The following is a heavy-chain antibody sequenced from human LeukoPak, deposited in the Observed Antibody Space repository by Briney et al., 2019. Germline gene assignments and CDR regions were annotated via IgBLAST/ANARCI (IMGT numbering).Heavy chain of an antibody. CDR2: IIPILGIA. Sequence: GASVKVSCKASGGTFSSYAISWVRQAPGQGLEWMGRIIPILGIANYAQKFQGRVTITADKSTSTAHMELSSLRSEDTAVYYCARVSSGGDYWGQGTLVTVSS. CDR1: GGTFSSYA. CDR3: ARVSSGGDY. D-gene: IGHD6-19*01. J-gene: IGHJ4*02. V-gene: IGHV1-69*04.